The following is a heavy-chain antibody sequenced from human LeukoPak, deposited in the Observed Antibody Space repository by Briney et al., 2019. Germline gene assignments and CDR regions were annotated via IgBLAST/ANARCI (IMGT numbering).Heavy chain of an antibody. CDR3: AKGNGGYCRGCTCHHYYYGMDV. CDR1: GFTFSSYG. CDR2: ISYDGSNK. D-gene: IGHD2-15*01. Sequence: PGRSLRLSCAASGFTFSSYGIHWVRQAPGKGLEWVAVISYDGSNKYYADSVKGRFTISRDNSKNTLFLQMNSLRLEDTAVYSCAKGNGGYCRGCTCHHYYYGMDVWGLGTTVTVS. J-gene: IGHJ6*02. V-gene: IGHV3-30*18.